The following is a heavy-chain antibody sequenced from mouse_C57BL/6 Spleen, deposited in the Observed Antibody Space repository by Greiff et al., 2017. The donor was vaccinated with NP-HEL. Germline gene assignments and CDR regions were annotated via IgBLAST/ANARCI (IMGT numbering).Heavy chain of an antibody. D-gene: IGHD2-3*01. CDR1: GYTFTSYW. CDR2: IDPNSGGT. J-gene: IGHJ2*01. CDR3: AREELSWLLRLDY. Sequence: QVQLKQPGAELVKPGASVKLSCKASGYTFTSYWMHWVKQRPGRGLEWIGRIDPNSGGTKYNEKFKSKATLTVDKPSSTAYMQLSSLTSEDSAVYYCAREELSWLLRLDYWGQGTTLTVSS. V-gene: IGHV1-72*01.